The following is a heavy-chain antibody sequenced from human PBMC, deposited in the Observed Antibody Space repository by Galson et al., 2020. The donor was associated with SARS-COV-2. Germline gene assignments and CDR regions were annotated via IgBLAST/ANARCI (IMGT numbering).Heavy chain of an antibody. J-gene: IGHJ5*02. CDR3: ARGNIYNWFDP. V-gene: IGHV4-30-2*01. Sequence: SETLSLTCTVSGVSMNSADYSWSWIRQPPGRGLEWLGHIQKSGDTYYNPSLRSRLVMSVDASKNQFSLSLSSVTAADTAVYFCARGNIYNWFDPWGQGTLVTVSS. CDR1: GVSMNSADYS. CDR2: IQKSGDT.